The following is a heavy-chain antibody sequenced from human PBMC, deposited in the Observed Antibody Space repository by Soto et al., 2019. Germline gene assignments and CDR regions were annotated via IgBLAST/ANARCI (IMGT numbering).Heavy chain of an antibody. CDR2: IYSSGIT. V-gene: IGHV4-4*07. CDR3: SMAGNYRDFGS. Sequence: SETLSLTCTVTGGAISGYYWTWIRQSDGEGLEWIGRIYSSGITNYNPSLKSRVTISLDTSMNYFSLSLTSMTAADTAVYYCSMAGNYRDFGSWGRGVLVTVS. CDR1: GGAISGYY. D-gene: IGHD1-7*01. J-gene: IGHJ4*02.